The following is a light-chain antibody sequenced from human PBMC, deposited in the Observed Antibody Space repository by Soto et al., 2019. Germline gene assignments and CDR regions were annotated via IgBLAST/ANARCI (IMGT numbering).Light chain of an antibody. CDR2: VGPGGIVA. CDR1: SGDSNYN. CDR3: GADHGSGSTWV. Sequence: QSVLTQSPSASASLGASVTLTCTLSSGDSNYNVDWYQQRPGKGPQFVIGVGPGGIVASKGDGIPDRFSVLFSGLNRNLAIKNIHKEDESDYHCGADHGSGSTWVFGGGTKLTV. J-gene: IGLJ2*01. V-gene: IGLV9-49*01.